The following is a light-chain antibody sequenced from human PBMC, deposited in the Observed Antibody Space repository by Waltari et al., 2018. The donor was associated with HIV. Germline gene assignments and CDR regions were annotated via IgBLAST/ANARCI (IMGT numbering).Light chain of an antibody. CDR1: QSVFYSSNNRNQ. CDR3: QQHYSPPQT. J-gene: IGKJ1*01. CDR2: WAS. V-gene: IGKV4-1*01. Sequence: DIVMTQSPDSLAVSLGERATINCKSSQSVFYSSNNRNQLAWYQQRPGQPPKLLISWASTRESGVPDRFSGSGSGTDFTLTISSLQAEDVAVYYCQQHYSPPQTFGQGTKVEIK.